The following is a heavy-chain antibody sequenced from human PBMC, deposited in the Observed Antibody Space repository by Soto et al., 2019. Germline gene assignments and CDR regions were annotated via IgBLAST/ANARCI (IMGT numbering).Heavy chain of an antibody. J-gene: IGHJ4*02. V-gene: IGHV3-30-3*01. Sequence: QVHLVESGGGEVQPGRSLRLSCAASGFTFSSYAMHWVRQAPGKGLDRVAVISYDGSNKYYADSVKGRVTISRDNYKNTLYLQMNSLRAEDTAVYYCARDRIAVAGIEYSLDYWRQGTLVTVSS. CDR3: ARDRIAVAGIEYSLDY. CDR1: GFTFSSYA. D-gene: IGHD6-19*01. CDR2: ISYDGSNK.